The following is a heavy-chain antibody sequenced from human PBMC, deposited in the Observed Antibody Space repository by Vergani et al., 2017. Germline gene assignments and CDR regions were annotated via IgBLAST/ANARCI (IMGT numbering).Heavy chain of an antibody. CDR1: GGSISTNNW. CDR3: ARDRGLDGDYHFDY. CDR2: IYHSGNT. D-gene: IGHD3-10*01. Sequence: QVQLQESGPGLVKPPGTLSLTCAVSGGSISTNNWWSWVRQPPGKGLDWIGEIYHSGNTNYNPSLKSRVTISVDKSKNQFSLKLISVTAADTAVYYCARDRGLDGDYHFDYWGQGILVTVSS. J-gene: IGHJ4*02. V-gene: IGHV4-4*03.